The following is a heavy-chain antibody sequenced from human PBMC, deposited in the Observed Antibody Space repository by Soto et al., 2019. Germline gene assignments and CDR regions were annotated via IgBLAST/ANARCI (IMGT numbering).Heavy chain of an antibody. V-gene: IGHV4-59*01. CDR1: GGSISSYY. CDR2: IYYSGST. Sequence: PSETLSLTCTVSGGSISSYYWSWIRQPPGKGLEWIGYIYYSGSTYYNPSLKSRVTISVDTSKNQFSLKLSSVTAADTAVYYCARAGATISDFDFWGQGSLVPVSS. J-gene: IGHJ4*02. D-gene: IGHD5-12*01. CDR3: ARAGATISDFDF.